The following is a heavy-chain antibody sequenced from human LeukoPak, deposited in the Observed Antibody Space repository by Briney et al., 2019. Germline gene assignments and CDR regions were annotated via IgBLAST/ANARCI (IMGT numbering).Heavy chain of an antibody. D-gene: IGHD6-13*01. CDR1: GFTFSSSV. CDR3: AKVGGYSSSWTGGMGFDY. J-gene: IGHJ4*02. V-gene: IGHV3-23*01. Sequence: GGSLRLSCATSGFTFSSSVMNWVGQAPGKGREWVLSIGGSDGRTFYADSVKARFTISRDNSQNTLYLQMNSLRAEDTAVYYCAKVGGYSSSWTGGMGFDYWGQGTLVTVSS. CDR2: IGGSDGRT.